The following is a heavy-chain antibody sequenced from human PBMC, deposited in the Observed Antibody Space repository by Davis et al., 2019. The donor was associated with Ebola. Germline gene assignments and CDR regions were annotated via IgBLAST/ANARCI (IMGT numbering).Heavy chain of an antibody. CDR1: GFTVSSNY. CDR3: TTDNNWRPFLGMDV. Sequence: PGGSLRLSCAASGFTVSSNYMSWVRQAPGKGLEWVGRIKSKTDGGTTDYAAPVKGRFTISRDDSKNTLYLQMNSLKTEDTAVYYCTTDNNWRPFLGMDVWGQGTTVTVSS. CDR2: IKSKTDGGTT. V-gene: IGHV3-15*01. D-gene: IGHD1-1*01. J-gene: IGHJ6*02.